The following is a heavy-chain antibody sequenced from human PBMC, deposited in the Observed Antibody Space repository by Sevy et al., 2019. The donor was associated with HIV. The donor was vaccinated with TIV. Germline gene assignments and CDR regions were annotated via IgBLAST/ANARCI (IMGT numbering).Heavy chain of an antibody. CDR3: TTDPTAMFHGDA. J-gene: IGHJ5*02. CDR1: GFTFSNAW. V-gene: IGHV3-15*01. CDR2: IKSKTDGGTT. Sequence: GGCLRLSCAASGFTFSNAWMSWVRQAPGKGLEWVGRIKSKTDGGTTDYAAPVKGRFTISRDDSKNTLYLQMNSLKTEDPAVYYCTTDPTAMFHGDAWGQGTLVTVSS. D-gene: IGHD5-18*01.